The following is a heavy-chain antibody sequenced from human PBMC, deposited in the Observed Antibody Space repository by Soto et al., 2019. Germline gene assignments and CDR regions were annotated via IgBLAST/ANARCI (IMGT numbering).Heavy chain of an antibody. CDR1: GFTFRNPW. CDR3: TTDRRGWGFEY. D-gene: IGHD7-27*01. CDR2: IKSKSDGGTT. Sequence: ESLRLTHTTSGFTFRNPWTSWDPQASGKGLEWVGRIKSKSDGGTTDYAAPVKGRFTISRDDSKNTLYLQMNSLKTEDTAVYYCTTDRRGWGFEYWG. V-gene: IGHV3-15*01. J-gene: IGHJ1*01.